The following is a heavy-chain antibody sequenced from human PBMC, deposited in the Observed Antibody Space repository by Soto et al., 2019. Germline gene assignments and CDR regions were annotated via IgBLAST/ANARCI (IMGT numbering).Heavy chain of an antibody. CDR1: GFTFSSYG. Sequence: QVQLVESGGGVVQPGRSLRLSCAASGFTFSSYGMHWVRQAPGKGLEWVAVISYDGSNKYYADSVKGRFTISRDNSKNTRYLQMNSLRAEDTAVYYCANGAFGGPGPYGYFDLWGRGTLVTVSS. V-gene: IGHV3-30*18. J-gene: IGHJ2*01. CDR2: ISYDGSNK. CDR3: ANGAFGGPGPYGYFDL. D-gene: IGHD3-10*01.